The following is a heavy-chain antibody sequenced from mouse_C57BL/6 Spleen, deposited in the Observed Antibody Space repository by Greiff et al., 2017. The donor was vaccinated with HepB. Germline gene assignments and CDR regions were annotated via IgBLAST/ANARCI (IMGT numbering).Heavy chain of an antibody. D-gene: IGHD2-1*01. CDR2: INPNNGGT. Sequence: EVQLQQSGPELVKPGASVKISCKASGYTFTDYYMNWVKQSHGKSLEWIGDINPNNGGTSYNQKLKGKATLTVDKSSSTAYMELRSLTSEDSAVYYCANGNYESGFAYWGQGTLVTVSA. CDR1: GYTFTDYY. CDR3: ANGNYESGFAY. V-gene: IGHV1-26*01. J-gene: IGHJ3*01.